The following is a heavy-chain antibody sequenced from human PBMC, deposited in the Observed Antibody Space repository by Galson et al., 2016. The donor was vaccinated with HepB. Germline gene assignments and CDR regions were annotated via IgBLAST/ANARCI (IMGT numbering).Heavy chain of an antibody. CDR3: ARAETPTWDFDGFDL. D-gene: IGHD1-26*01. CDR1: GFTFSSYG. CDR2: IWYDGSNE. J-gene: IGHJ3*01. Sequence: SLRLSCAASGFTFSSYGMHWVRQAPGKGLEWVAVIWYDGSNERYVDSVKGRFFISRDNFKNTLYLQMNSLTSEDTAVYYCARAETPTWDFDGFDLWGQGTVVFVSS. V-gene: IGHV3-33*01.